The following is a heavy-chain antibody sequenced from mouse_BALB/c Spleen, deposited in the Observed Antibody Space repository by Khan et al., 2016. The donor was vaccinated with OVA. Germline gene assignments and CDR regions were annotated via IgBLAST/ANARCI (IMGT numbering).Heavy chain of an antibody. V-gene: IGHV1-85*01. Sequence: QVRLQQSGAELVKPGASVKLSCKASGYTFTSYDINWVRQRPEQGLEWIGWMLPGDGSTKYNENFKGKATLTTDKSSSTPYMQLSRLTSEDSGAYYCARGGYGGFAYWGQGTLVTVSA. D-gene: IGHD2-14*01. CDR3: ARGGYGGFAY. CDR2: MLPGDGST. CDR1: GYTFTSYD. J-gene: IGHJ3*01.